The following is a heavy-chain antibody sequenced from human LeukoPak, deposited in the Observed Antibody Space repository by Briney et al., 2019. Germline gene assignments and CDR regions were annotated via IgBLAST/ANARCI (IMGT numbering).Heavy chain of an antibody. D-gene: IGHD3-10*01. CDR1: GGSFTGYY. Sequence: SETLSLTCAVNGGSFTGYYWSWLRQFPGKGLEWIGEINHSGSTNYNPSLKSRLTISVDTSKNQLFLKLRAVAAADTAVYYCGRGGYGPGSHYKYWGQGTLVTVSS. CDR2: INHSGST. V-gene: IGHV4-34*01. CDR3: GRGGYGPGSHYKY. J-gene: IGHJ4*02.